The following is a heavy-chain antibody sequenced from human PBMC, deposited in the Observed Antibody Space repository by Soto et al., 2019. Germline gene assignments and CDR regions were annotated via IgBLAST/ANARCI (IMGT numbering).Heavy chain of an antibody. CDR2: IYYSGST. CDR1: GGSISSYY. CDR3: ASGRRGYCSGGSCYYGMDV. Sequence: SETLSLTSTVSGGSISSYYWSWIRQPPGKGLEWIGYIYYSGSTNYNPSLKSRVTISVDTSKNQFSLKLSSVTAADTAVYYCASGRRGYCSGGSCYYGMDVWGQGTTVTVSS. D-gene: IGHD2-15*01. J-gene: IGHJ6*02. V-gene: IGHV4-59*08.